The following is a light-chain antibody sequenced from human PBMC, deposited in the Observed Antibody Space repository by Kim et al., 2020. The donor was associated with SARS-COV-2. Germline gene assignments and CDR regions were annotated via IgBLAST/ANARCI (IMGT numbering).Light chain of an antibody. Sequence: DIQMTQSPSSLSASVGDRVTITCRARQGISNYLAWYQQKPGKVPKLLIYAASTLQSAVPSRFSGSGSGTDFTLTISSLQPEDVATYYCQKYNSAPWTFGKGTKVNIK. CDR3: QKYNSAPWT. CDR2: AAS. J-gene: IGKJ1*01. CDR1: QGISNY. V-gene: IGKV1-27*01.